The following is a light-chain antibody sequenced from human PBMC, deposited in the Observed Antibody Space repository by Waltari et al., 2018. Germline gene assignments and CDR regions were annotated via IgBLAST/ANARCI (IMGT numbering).Light chain of an antibody. CDR3: TSFSSDSTPLV. CDR1: SSDIGIYNY. CDR2: DVS. J-gene: IGLJ1*01. V-gene: IGLV2-14*03. Sequence: QYALTQTASVSGSLGQSITMSCTGTSSDIGIYNYVSWYQQHPGKAPKLLIYDVSNRPSGVSNRFSGSKSGNTASLTISGLQSEDEADYYCTSFSSDSTPLVFGTGTRVTV.